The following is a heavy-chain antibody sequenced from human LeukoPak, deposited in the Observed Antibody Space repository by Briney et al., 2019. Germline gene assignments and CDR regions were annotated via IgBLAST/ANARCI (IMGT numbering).Heavy chain of an antibody. CDR3: AKDVLPNYYDSSGHQD. CDR1: GFTFDDYA. J-gene: IGHJ4*02. V-gene: IGHV3-20*04. CDR2: INWDGGRI. D-gene: IGHD3-22*01. Sequence: GGSLRLSCAASGFTFDDYAMSWVRQAPGKGLEWVSGINWDGGRIRYADSVQGRFTISRDNAKNSLYLQMNSLRAEDTAVYYCAKDVLPNYYDSSGHQDWGQGTLVTVSS.